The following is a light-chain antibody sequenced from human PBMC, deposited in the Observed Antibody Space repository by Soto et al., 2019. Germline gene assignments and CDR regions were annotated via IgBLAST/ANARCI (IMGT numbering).Light chain of an antibody. V-gene: IGLV1-44*01. CDR1: SSNIGSNT. J-gene: IGLJ1*01. Sequence: QSVLTQPPSASGTPGQRVTISASGSSSNIGSNTVSWYQQVPGTTPKLLIYDNDERPSGVAGRFSGSKSGTSASLAISGLQSEDEADYYCATWDDSSNGYVFGPGTKLTVL. CDR3: ATWDDSSNGYV. CDR2: DND.